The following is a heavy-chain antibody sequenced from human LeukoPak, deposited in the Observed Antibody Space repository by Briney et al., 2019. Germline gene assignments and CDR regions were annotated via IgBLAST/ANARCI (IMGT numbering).Heavy chain of an antibody. V-gene: IGHV4-34*01. CDR1: GGSFSGYY. CDR3: ARGRGYIVVVPAATAYFQH. D-gene: IGHD2-2*01. J-gene: IGHJ1*01. CDR2: INYSGST. Sequence: SETLSLTCAVYGGSFSGYYWSWIRQPPGKGLEWIGEINYSGSTNYNPSLKSRVTISVDTSKNQFSLKLSSVTAADTAVYYCARGRGYIVVVPAATAYFQHWGQGTLVTVSS.